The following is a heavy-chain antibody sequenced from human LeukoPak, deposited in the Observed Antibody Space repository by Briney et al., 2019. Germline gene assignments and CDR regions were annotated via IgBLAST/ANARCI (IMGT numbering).Heavy chain of an antibody. CDR3: AKGSGYCSGGSCYNYYYYYGMDV. V-gene: IGHV3-30*18. CDR1: GFTFSSYG. J-gene: IGHJ6*02. Sequence: GGSLRLSCAASGFTFSSYGMYWVRQAPGKGLEWVAVISYDGSNKYYADSVKGRFTISRDNSKNTLYLQMNSLRAEDTAVYYCAKGSGYCSGGSCYNYYYYYGMDVWGQGTTVTVSS. CDR2: ISYDGSNK. D-gene: IGHD2-15*01.